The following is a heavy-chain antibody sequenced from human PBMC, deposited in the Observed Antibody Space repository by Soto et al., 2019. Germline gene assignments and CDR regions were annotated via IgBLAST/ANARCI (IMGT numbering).Heavy chain of an antibody. CDR1: GFIFCVYA. CDR2: ITDTVDTT. J-gene: IGHJ4*02. V-gene: IGHV3-23*01. Sequence: GGSSKLSCAASGFIFCVYAMAWVRQAPGKGLEWVSSITDTVDTTYYADSVKGRFTISRDKSTNTLYLQMNSLRVEDTAVYYCAKAQWLLGGDYFDSWGQGTPVTVSS. CDR3: AKAQWLLGGDYFDS. D-gene: IGHD6-19*01.